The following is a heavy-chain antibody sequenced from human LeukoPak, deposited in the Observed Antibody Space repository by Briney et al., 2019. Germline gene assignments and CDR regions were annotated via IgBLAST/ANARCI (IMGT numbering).Heavy chain of an antibody. D-gene: IGHD3-10*01. J-gene: IGHJ3*02. Sequence: GGSLRLSCAASEFTFSSYWMSWVRQAPGKGLEWVANIKQDGSEKNYVDSVKGRFTISRDNAKNSVYLQINSLRAEDTAVYYCARDRGRYNAFDIWGQGTMVTVSS. CDR1: EFTFSSYW. CDR3: ARDRGRYNAFDI. CDR2: IKQDGSEK. V-gene: IGHV3-7*05.